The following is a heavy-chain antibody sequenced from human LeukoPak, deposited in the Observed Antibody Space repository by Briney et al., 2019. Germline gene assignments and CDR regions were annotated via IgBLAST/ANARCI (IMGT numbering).Heavy chain of an antibody. CDR2: ISYDGSNK. V-gene: IGHV3-30*18. D-gene: IGHD5-18*01. CDR1: GFTFSSYG. Sequence: PGGSLRLSCAASGFTFSSYGMHWVRQAPGKGLEWVAVISYDGSNKYYADSVKGRFTISRDNSKNTLYLQMNSLRAEDTAVYYCAKGQAPYSYLYYFDYWGQGTLVTVSS. CDR3: AKGQAPYSYLYYFDY. J-gene: IGHJ4*02.